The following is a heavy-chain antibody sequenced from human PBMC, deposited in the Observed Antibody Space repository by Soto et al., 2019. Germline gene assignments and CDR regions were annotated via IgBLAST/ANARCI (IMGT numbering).Heavy chain of an antibody. J-gene: IGHJ4*02. V-gene: IGHV3-21*01. Sequence: GGSLRLSCAASGFTFSSYSMNWVRQAPGKGLEWVSSISSSSSYIYYADSVKGRFTISRDNAKNSLYLQMNSLRAEDTAVYYSARAPSYYSSSAAPFDYWGQGTLVTVSS. CDR2: ISSSSSYI. CDR3: ARAPSYYSSSAAPFDY. CDR1: GFTFSSYS. D-gene: IGHD6-6*01.